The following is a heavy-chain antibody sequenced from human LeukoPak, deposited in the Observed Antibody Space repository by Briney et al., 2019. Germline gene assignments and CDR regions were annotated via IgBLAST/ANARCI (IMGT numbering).Heavy chain of an antibody. D-gene: IGHD3-3*01. CDR1: GGSISTYY. V-gene: IGHV4-59*05. CDR2: IYYSGST. Sequence: PSETLSLTCTVSGGSISTYYWSWIRQPPGKGLEWIGSIYYSGSTYYNPSLKSRVTISVDTSKNQFSLKLSSVTAADTAVYYCARLATTIFGVVIGLDYWGQGTLVTVSS. CDR3: ARLATTIFGVVIGLDY. J-gene: IGHJ4*02.